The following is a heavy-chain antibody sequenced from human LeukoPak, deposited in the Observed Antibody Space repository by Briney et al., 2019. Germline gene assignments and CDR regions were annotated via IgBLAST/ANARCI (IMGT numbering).Heavy chain of an antibody. CDR1: GYTFTGYY. CDR2: INPNSGGT. D-gene: IGHD5-24*01. Sequence: ASVKVSCKASGYTFTGYYMHWVRQAPGQGLEWMGWINPNSGGTNYAQKFQGRVTMTRDTSISTAYVELSRLRSDDTAVYYCARSHEQKATTPGVYWGQGTLVTVSS. J-gene: IGHJ4*02. CDR3: ARSHEQKATTPGVY. V-gene: IGHV1-2*02.